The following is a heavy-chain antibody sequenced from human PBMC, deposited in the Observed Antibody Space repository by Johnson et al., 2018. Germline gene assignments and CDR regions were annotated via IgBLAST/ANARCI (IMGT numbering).Heavy chain of an antibody. CDR1: GFTFSSYG. Sequence: VQLLESGGGVVQPGRSLRLSCAASGFTFSSYGMHWVRQAPGKGLEWVAGIWYAGSNKDYADSVKGRFTIPRENSKNTLYLQMNSLRAEDTAVYYCARADYGDYSGYFQHWGQGTLVTVSS. CDR3: ARADYGDYSGYFQH. D-gene: IGHD4-17*01. V-gene: IGHV3-33*01. J-gene: IGHJ1*01. CDR2: IWYAGSNK.